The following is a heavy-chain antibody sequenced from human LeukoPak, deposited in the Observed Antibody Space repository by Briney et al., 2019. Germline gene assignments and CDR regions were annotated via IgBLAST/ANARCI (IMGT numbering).Heavy chain of an antibody. V-gene: IGHV3-23*01. CDR1: GFTFSRYA. CDR3: AKDLIVGALDY. D-gene: IGHD1-26*01. J-gene: IGHJ4*02. CDR2: VSGSGGST. Sequence: GGSLRLSCAASGFTFSRYAMTWIRQAPGKGLEWVSSVSGSGGSTYYADSVKGRFTISRDNSKNMLFLQMNSLRAEDTAVYYCAKDLIVGALDYWGQGTLVTVSS.